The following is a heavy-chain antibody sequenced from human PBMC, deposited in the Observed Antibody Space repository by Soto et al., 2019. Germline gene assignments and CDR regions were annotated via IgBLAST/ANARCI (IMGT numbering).Heavy chain of an antibody. CDR1: GYSFTSYW. CDR3: ARRVDYGDYDDAFDI. V-gene: IGHV5-51*01. J-gene: IGHJ3*02. CDR2: IYPGDSDT. D-gene: IGHD4-17*01. Sequence: EVQLVQSGAEVKKPGESLKISCKGSGYSFTSYWIGWVRQMPGKGLEWMGIIYPGDSDTRYSPSFQGQVTISADKSISTAYLQWNSLKASDTAMYYCARRVDYGDYDDAFDIWGQGTMVTVSS.